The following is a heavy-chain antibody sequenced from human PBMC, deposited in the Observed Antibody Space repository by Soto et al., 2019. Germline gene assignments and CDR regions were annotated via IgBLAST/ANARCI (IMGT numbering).Heavy chain of an antibody. J-gene: IGHJ4*02. CDR3: ARSLLSSGLDY. Sequence: GGSLRLSCIASGFTFNNHDMNWVRQTPGKGLEWVSNINYAGVATYYADAVKGRFTISRDNAKNALYLQMNSLRDEDTAVYYCARSLLSSGLDYWGQGTLVTVSS. CDR2: INYAGVAT. CDR1: GFTFNNHD. V-gene: IGHV3-23*01.